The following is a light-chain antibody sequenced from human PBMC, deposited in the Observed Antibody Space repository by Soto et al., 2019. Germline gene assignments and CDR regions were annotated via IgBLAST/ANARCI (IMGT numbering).Light chain of an antibody. J-gene: IGLJ1*01. Sequence: QSALTQPASVSGSPGQSITISCTGSSSDVGAYNYVSWYQQYPGKAPKLMIYDVSNRPSGVSNRFSGSKSGNTASLTISGLQAEDEADYYCSSYTSSSTNVFGPGTKLTVL. CDR3: SSYTSSSTNV. CDR1: SSDVGAYNY. CDR2: DVS. V-gene: IGLV2-14*03.